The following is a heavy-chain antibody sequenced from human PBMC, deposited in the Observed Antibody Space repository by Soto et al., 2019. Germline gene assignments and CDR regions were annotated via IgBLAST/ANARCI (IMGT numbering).Heavy chain of an antibody. Sequence: QLQLQESGPGLVKPSETLSLTCTVSGGSISSSSYYWGWIRQPPGKGLEYIGSMYYSGSTYYNPSLKSRATISVDASKNQFSLKLSSVTAADTAIYYCARRPSGSYSDYWGQGTLVTVSS. J-gene: IGHJ4*02. V-gene: IGHV4-39*01. CDR1: GGSISSSSYY. CDR3: ARRPSGSYSDY. CDR2: MYYSGST. D-gene: IGHD3-10*01.